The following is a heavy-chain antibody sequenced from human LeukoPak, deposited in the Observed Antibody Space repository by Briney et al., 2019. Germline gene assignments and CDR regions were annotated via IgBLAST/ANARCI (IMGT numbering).Heavy chain of an antibody. Sequence: ASVKVSCKASGGTFSSYAISWVRQAPGQGLEWMGRIIPIFGIANYAQKFQGRVTITADKSTSTAYMELSSLRSEDTAGYYCARERMTTVTRRALDYWGQGTLVTVSS. J-gene: IGHJ4*02. D-gene: IGHD4-17*01. V-gene: IGHV1-69*04. CDR2: IIPIFGIA. CDR3: ARERMTTVTRRALDY. CDR1: GGTFSSYA.